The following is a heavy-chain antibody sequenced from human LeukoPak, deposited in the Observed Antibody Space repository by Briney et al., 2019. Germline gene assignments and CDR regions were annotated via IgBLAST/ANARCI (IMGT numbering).Heavy chain of an antibody. V-gene: IGHV3-23*01. J-gene: IGHJ4*02. CDR3: AHGTMYQLDY. CDR2: ISGSGGST. CDR1: GFTFGSYG. Sequence: PGGSLRLSCAASGFTFGSYGMSWVRQAPGKGLEWVSAISGSGGSTYYADSVKGRFTISRDNSKNTLYLQMNSLRAEDTAVYYCAHGTMYQLDYWGQGTLVTVSS. D-gene: IGHD2-2*01.